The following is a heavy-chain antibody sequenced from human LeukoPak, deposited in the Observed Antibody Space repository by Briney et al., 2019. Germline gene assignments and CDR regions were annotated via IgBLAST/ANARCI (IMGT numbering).Heavy chain of an antibody. CDR3: ARGVANLAYLDN. V-gene: IGHV4-61*09. CDR2: IYKSGGT. D-gene: IGHD5-12*01. CDR1: VGSISSGSYY. Sequence: SETLSLTCTVSVGSISSGSYYWSWIRQPAGKGLEWIEHIYKSGGTYYNPSLKTPVTISVDTSKNQISLRLTSVTAADTAVYYCARGVANLAYLDNWGRRTLVTVSS. J-gene: IGHJ4*02.